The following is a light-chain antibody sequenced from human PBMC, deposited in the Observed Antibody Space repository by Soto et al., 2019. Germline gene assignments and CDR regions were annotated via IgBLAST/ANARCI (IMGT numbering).Light chain of an antibody. Sequence: EIVVTQSPCILSLSPGERASLSCGASQSVSSSYLAWYQQKPGQAPRLLIYGAFTRVTGIPARFSGSGSGTEFTLTISSLQSEDFAVYYCQQYREWPIYSFGQGTKVDIK. CDR3: QQYREWPIYS. V-gene: IGKV3-15*01. CDR1: QSVSSSY. J-gene: IGKJ2*03. CDR2: GAF.